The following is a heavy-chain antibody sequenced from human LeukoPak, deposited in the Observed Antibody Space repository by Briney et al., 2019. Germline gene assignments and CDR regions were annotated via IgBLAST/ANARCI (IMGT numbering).Heavy chain of an antibody. CDR1: GGSISSGGYY. Sequence: PSETLSLTCTVSGGSISSGGYYWSWIRQHPGKGLEWIGYIYYSGSTYYNPSLKSRVTISVDTSKNQFSLKLSSVTAADTAVYYCARETMSAAEYGMDVWGQGTTVTVSS. CDR3: ARETMSAAEYGMDV. CDR2: IYYSGST. D-gene: IGHD6-13*01. J-gene: IGHJ6*02. V-gene: IGHV4-31*03.